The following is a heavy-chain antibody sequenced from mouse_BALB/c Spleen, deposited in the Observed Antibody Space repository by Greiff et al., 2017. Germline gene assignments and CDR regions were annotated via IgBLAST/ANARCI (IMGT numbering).Heavy chain of an antibody. D-gene: IGHD1-1*01. CDR2: INPYNDYT. Sequence: EVHLVESGAELVRPGASVKISCKAFGYTFTNHYINWVKQRPGQGLDWIGYINPYNDYTSYNQKFKGKATLTVNKSSSTAYIELSNLTSEDAAVYYYATLNTVKAYWGQGTLVTVSA. V-gene: IGHV1S45*01. CDR1: GYTFTNHY. J-gene: IGHJ3*01. CDR3: ATLNTVKAY.